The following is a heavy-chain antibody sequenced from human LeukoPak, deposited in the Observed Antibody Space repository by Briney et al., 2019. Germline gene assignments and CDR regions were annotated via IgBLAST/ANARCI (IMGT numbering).Heavy chain of an antibody. V-gene: IGHV1-2*02. Sequence: ASVKVSCKASGYTFTGYYMHWVRQAPGQGLEWMGWINPKSGGTNYAQKFKGRVTMTRDTAISTANTEMSRLRFEDTGVYYCSRGIVGATYWGQGTLVTVSS. D-gene: IGHD1-26*01. CDR1: GYTFTGYY. CDR2: INPKSGGT. J-gene: IGHJ4*02. CDR3: SRGIVGATY.